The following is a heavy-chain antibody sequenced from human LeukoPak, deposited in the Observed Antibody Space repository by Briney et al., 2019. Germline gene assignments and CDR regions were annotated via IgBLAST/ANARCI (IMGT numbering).Heavy chain of an antibody. CDR1: GGSISSDY. CDR2: MSYSGTT. J-gene: IGHJ3*02. V-gene: IGHV4-59*08. Sequence: SETLSLTCTVSGGSISSDYWGWIRQPPGKGLEWIGYMSYSGTTNYNPSLKGRLTISRDTSKNQFSLNLSSVTAADTAVYYCARKDFWNAFDIRGQGTMVTVSS. CDR3: ARKDFWNAFDI. D-gene: IGHD3-3*01.